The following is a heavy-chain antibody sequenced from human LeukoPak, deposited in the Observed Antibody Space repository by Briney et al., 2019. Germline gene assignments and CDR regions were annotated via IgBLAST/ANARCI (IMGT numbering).Heavy chain of an antibody. CDR3: AKDLTRSYTIDN. D-gene: IGHD1-26*01. V-gene: IGHV3-33*06. J-gene: IGHJ4*02. CDR2: IWYDGSNK. Sequence: GGSLRLSCAASGFTFSSYGMHWVRQAPGKGLEWVAVIWYDGSNKYYADSVKGRFTISRDNSKNTLYLQMNSLRAEDTAVYYCAKDLTRSYTIDNWGQGTLVTVSS. CDR1: GFTFSSYG.